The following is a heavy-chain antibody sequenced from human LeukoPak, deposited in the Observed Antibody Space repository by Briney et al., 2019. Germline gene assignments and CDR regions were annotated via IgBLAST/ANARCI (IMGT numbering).Heavy chain of an antibody. CDR3: ARGGPVLRYFDNWFDP. Sequence: ASVKVSCKASGGTFSSYAISWARQAPGQGLEWMGGIIPIFGTANYAQKFQGRVTITADESTSTAYMELSSLRSEDTAVYYCARGGPVLRYFDNWFDPWGQGTLVTVSS. CDR2: IIPIFGTA. V-gene: IGHV1-69*13. J-gene: IGHJ5*02. CDR1: GGTFSSYA. D-gene: IGHD3-9*01.